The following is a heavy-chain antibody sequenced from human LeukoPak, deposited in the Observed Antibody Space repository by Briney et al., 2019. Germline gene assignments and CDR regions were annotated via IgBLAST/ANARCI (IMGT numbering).Heavy chain of an antibody. CDR2: IKQDGSEK. CDR1: GFTFSNHW. CDR3: ARKAYGLDV. J-gene: IGHJ6*04. V-gene: IGHV3-7*03. Sequence: GGSLRPSCAASGFTFSNHWMSWVRQAPGKGLEWVANIKQDGSEKYYVDSVKGRFTISRDNGKNSLYLQMNSLRAEDTAVYYCARKAYGLDVWGKGTTVTVSS.